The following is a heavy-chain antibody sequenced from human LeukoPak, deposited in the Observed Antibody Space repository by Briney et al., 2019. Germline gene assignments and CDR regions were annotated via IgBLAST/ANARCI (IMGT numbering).Heavy chain of an antibody. D-gene: IGHD4-17*01. CDR2: ISPGSTTI. CDR1: GFTFVSHG. CDR3: ARVRGPTVTTMYFDY. Sequence: GGSLRLSCAASGFTFVSHGMIWVRQAPGRGLEWLSYISPGSTTINSADSVKDRFTTSRDKAKSSLFLQMNSLRAEDTAVYYCARVRGPTVTTMYFDYWGQGALVTVPS. J-gene: IGHJ4*02. V-gene: IGHV3-48*01.